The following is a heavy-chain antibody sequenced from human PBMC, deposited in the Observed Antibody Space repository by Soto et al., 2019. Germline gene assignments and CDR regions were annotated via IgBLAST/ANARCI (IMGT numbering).Heavy chain of an antibody. Sequence: EVQLLESGGGLIQPGGSLRLSCAASGFIFSSYAMNWVRQAPGQGLEGVSTISGGGGGTDYADSAKGRFIISRDNSKNALYLQMNSLRAEDTAVYYCAKTGGPGSYYWVDYWGQGTPVTVSS. V-gene: IGHV3-23*01. CDR3: AKTGGPGSYYWVDY. CDR1: GFIFSSYA. D-gene: IGHD3-10*01. J-gene: IGHJ4*02. CDR2: ISGGGGGT.